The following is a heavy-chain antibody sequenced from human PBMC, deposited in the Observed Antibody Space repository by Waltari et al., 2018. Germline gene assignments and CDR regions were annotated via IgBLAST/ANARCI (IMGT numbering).Heavy chain of an antibody. Sequence: EEHLVESGGGVVEPGGSLRLSCAASGFAFRHVWMSWVRQAPGKGLEGIGRIRTEAEGGTTQYAAPVKDRFSISRRDSENMLFLQMAYLKTDDTAVYYCTIDHWSPPDVGYWGQGTPVTVSS. J-gene: IGHJ4*02. CDR3: TIDHWSPPDVGY. D-gene: IGHD3-3*01. CDR1: GFAFRHVW. V-gene: IGHV3-15*05. CDR2: IRTEAEGGTT.